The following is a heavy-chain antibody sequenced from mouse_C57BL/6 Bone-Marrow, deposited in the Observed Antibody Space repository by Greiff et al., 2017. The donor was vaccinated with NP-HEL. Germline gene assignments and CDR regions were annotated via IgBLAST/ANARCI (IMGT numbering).Heavy chain of an antibody. CDR2: INPNSGGT. CDR3: ARETAVVEPYWDFEV. J-gene: IGHJ1*03. Sequence: VQLQQSGAELVKPGASVKLSCKASGYTFTSYWMHWVKQRPGRGLEWIGRINPNSGGTTYNEKFQSKATLTVDKPSSTAYMQLSSLTSEDSAVYYCARETAVVEPYWDFEVWGTGTTVTVAS. D-gene: IGHD1-1*01. CDR1: GYTFTSYW. V-gene: IGHV1-72*01.